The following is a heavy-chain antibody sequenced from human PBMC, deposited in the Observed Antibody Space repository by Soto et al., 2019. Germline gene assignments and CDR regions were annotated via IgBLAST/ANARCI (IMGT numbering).Heavy chain of an antibody. V-gene: IGHV4-31*03. J-gene: IGHJ4*02. Sequence: SETLSLTCTVSGVSISSGGYYWSWIRQHPGKGLQWIGNIYYSGSTNYNPSLKSRIIISLDTSKNQFSLKLSSVTAADTAVYFCARYRISGSWSKFDYWGQGTLVTVSS. CDR2: IYYSGST. CDR1: GVSISSGGYY. CDR3: ARYRISGSWSKFDY. D-gene: IGHD6-13*01.